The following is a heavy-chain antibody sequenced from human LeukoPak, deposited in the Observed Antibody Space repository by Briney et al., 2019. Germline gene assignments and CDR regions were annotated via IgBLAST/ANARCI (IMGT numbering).Heavy chain of an antibody. V-gene: IGHV1-69*04. D-gene: IGHD5-24*01. CDR1: GGTFSSYA. CDR3: LCGDGDTTGRFDP. CDR2: IIPILGIA. J-gene: IGHJ5*02. Sequence: SVKVSCKASGGTFSSYAISWVRQAPGQGLEWMGRIIPILGIANYAQKFQGRVTITADKSTSTAYMELSSLRSEDTAVYYCLCGDGDTTGRFDPWGQGTLVTVSS.